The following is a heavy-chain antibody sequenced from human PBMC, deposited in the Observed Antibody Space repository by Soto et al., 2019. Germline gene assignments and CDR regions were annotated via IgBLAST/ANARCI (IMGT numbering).Heavy chain of an antibody. J-gene: IGHJ4*02. CDR2: IIPIFGTA. D-gene: IGHD6-19*01. V-gene: IGHV1-69*13. CDR1: GGTFSSYA. Sequence: AASVKVSCKASGGTFSSYAIGWVRQAPGQGLEWMGGIIPIFGTANYAQKFQGRVTITADESTSTAYMELSSLRSEDTAVYYCARMYSSGWYYFDYWGQGTLVTVSS. CDR3: ARMYSSGWYYFDY.